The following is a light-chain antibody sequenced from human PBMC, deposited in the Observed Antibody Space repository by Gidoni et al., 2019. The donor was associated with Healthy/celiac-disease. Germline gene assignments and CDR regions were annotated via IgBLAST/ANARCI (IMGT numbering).Light chain of an antibody. V-gene: IGKV3-20*01. Sequence: EIVLTQSPGTLSLSPGERATITCRASQSVSSSYLAWYQQKPGQAPRLLIYGASSRATGIPDRFSGSGSGTDFTLTISRLEPEDFAVYYCQQYGSSPSSTFGGGTKVEIK. CDR3: QQYGSSPSST. CDR1: QSVSSSY. CDR2: GAS. J-gene: IGKJ4*01.